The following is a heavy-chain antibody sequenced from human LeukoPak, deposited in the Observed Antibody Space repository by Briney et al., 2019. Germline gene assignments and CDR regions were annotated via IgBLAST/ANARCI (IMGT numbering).Heavy chain of an antibody. CDR1: GFTFAEYS. V-gene: IGHV3-43*01. D-gene: IGHD6-19*01. Sequence: GSLRLSCSASGFTFAEYSMHWVRQAPGKGLEWVSVINRNGGAIQYADSVKGRFIISRDNSKNSLYLQMNSLRTEDTALYYCTKEHSSGWPTIDCWGQGTLVTVSS. J-gene: IGHJ4*02. CDR3: TKEHSSGWPTIDC. CDR2: INRNGGAI.